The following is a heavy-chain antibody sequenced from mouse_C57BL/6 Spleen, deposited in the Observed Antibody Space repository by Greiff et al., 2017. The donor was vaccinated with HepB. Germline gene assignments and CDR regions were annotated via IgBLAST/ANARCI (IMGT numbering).Heavy chain of an antibody. CDR2: ISSGGSYT. D-gene: IGHD1-1*01. Sequence: EVMLVESGGDLVKPGGSLKLSCAASGFTFSSYGMSWVRQTPDKRLEWVATISSGGSYTYDPDSVKGRFTISRDNAKNTLYLQMSSLKSEDTAMYYCARQGEFYYGSSPPGFAYWGQGTLVTVSA. J-gene: IGHJ3*01. CDR3: ARQGEFYYGSSPPGFAY. CDR1: GFTFSSYG. V-gene: IGHV5-6*01.